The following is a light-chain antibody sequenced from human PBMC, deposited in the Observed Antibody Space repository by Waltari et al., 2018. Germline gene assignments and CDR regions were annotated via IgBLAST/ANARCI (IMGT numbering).Light chain of an antibody. CDR2: ATS. CDR1: EDLNKY. Sequence: DIQMTQSPSSLSASVGDRVTIPCRASEDLNKYLNWYQQKPGKATRLLISATSTLRSGVPSGFSGSSSGTDFSLTISSLQAEDFAIYYCQQSYRAPLTFGGGTKVEI. J-gene: IGKJ4*01. V-gene: IGKV1-39*01. CDR3: QQSYRAPLT.